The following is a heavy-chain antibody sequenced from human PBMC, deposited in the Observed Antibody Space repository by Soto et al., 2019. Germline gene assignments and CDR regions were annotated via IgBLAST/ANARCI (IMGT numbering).Heavy chain of an antibody. Sequence: GVSLRLSFAASGFTFSSFSMHWVRQAPGKGLEWVAVISYDVSKRDYADSVKGRFTISRDNAKNTLYLQMNSLRAEDTAVYYCAREDNIVVVPAAIAYYGMDVWGQGTTVTVS. D-gene: IGHD2-2*02. CDR3: AREDNIVVVPAAIAYYGMDV. CDR1: GFTFSSFS. J-gene: IGHJ6*02. CDR2: ISYDVSKR. V-gene: IGHV3-30-3*01.